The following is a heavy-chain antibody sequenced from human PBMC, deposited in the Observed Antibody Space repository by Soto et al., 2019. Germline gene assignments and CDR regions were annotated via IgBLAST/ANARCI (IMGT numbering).Heavy chain of an antibody. J-gene: IGHJ4*02. CDR2: ISSSSSYI. CDR1: GFTFSSYS. Sequence: EVQLVESGGGLVKPGGSLRLSCAASGFTFSSYSMNWVRQAPGKGLEWVSSISSSSSYIYYADSVKGRFTISRDNAKNSLYLQMNSLRAEDTAVYYCARGRGVVPAAREYYFDYWGQGTLVTVAS. V-gene: IGHV3-21*01. D-gene: IGHD2-2*01. CDR3: ARGRGVVPAAREYYFDY.